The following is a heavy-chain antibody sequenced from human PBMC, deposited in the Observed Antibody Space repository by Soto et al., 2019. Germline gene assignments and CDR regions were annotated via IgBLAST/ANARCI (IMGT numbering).Heavy chain of an antibody. CDR1: GGSFSDYI. Sequence: QVQRQQSGAGLLKPSETLSLTCDVYGGSFSDYIWTWIRQTPGKGLQWIGQINHSGSANYNPSLKSRVTISVHTSSSQFSLELSSVTAADTAVYYCARGLISGSHYSGGWYYFDSWGQGTQVTVSS. D-gene: IGHD1-26*01. CDR3: ARGLISGSHYSGGWYYFDS. CDR2: INHSGSA. V-gene: IGHV4-34*01. J-gene: IGHJ4*02.